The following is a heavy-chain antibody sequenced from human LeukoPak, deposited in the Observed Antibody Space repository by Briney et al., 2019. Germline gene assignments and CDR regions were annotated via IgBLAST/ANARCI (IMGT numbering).Heavy chain of an antibody. CDR3: ARGDSSTWVY. V-gene: IGHV4-61*01. D-gene: IGHD6-6*01. CDR1: GYSISSGYY. CDR2: IYYSGST. Sequence: SETLSLTCAVSGYSISSGYYWGWIRQPPGKGLEWIGYIYYSGSTNYNPSLKSRVTISVDTSKNQFSLKLSSVTAADTGVYYCARGDSSTWVYWGQGTLVTVSS. J-gene: IGHJ4*02.